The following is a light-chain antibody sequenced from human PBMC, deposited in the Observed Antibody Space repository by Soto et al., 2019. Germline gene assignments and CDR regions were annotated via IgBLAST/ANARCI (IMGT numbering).Light chain of an antibody. V-gene: IGLV2-14*01. CDR2: GVS. CDR3: SSFTTSHTYI. Sequence: QSALTQPASVSGSPGQSITISCTGTSRDVGGYKCVSWYQQHPGKAPKLMIYGVSNRPSGVSNRFSGSKSGNTASLTISGLQAEDEADYYCSSFTTSHTYIFGTGTKVTVL. J-gene: IGLJ1*01. CDR1: SRDVGGYKC.